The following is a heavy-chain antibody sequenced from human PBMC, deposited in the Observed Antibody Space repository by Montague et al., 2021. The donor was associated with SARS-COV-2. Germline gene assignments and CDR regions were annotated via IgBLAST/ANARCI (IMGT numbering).Heavy chain of an antibody. Sequence: SETLSLTCTVSGGPISSSSYYWGWIRQPPGKGLEWIGSIYYSGSTYYNPSLKSRVTISVDTSKNQFSLKLSSVTAADTAVYYCARHLVYCSSTSCYEGRFDPWGQGTLVTVSS. CDR2: IYYSGST. D-gene: IGHD2-2*01. J-gene: IGHJ5*02. CDR3: ARHLVYCSSTSCYEGRFDP. V-gene: IGHV4-39*01. CDR1: GGPISSSSYY.